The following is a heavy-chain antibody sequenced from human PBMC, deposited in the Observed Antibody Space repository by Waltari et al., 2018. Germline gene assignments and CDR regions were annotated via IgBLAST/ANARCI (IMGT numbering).Heavy chain of an antibody. D-gene: IGHD3-22*01. Sequence: QVQLVQSGAEVKKPGSSVKVSCKASGGTFSSYAISWVRQATGQGLEWMGGSIPSFGTANYAQKFQGRVTMTADESTRTAYMELSSLRSEDTAVYYCASPYYDDSSGQIDYWGQGTLVTVSS. CDR1: GGTFSSYA. V-gene: IGHV1-69*01. CDR2: SIPSFGTA. CDR3: ASPYYDDSSGQIDY. J-gene: IGHJ4*02.